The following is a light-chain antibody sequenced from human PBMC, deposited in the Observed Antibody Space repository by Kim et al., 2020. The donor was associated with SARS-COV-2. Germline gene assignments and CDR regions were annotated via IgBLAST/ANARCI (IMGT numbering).Light chain of an antibody. V-gene: IGLV1-40*01. J-gene: IGLJ2*01. Sequence: PGQRVTISCTGNSSNIGAGYDVHWYLQVPGKATKLLLLHKTRRPSGVPDRISGSQSATSASLTITRLLAEDEADYFCQSFDSRQRVFGGGTQLTVL. CDR1: SSNIGAGYD. CDR3: QSFDSRQRV. CDR2: HKT.